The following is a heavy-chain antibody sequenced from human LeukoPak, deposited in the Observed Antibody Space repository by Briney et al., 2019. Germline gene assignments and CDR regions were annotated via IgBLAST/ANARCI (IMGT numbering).Heavy chain of an antibody. CDR1: GFTFSSYA. Sequence: PGGSLRLSCAASGFTFSSYAMSWVRQAPGKGLEWVSAISGSGGSTYYADSVKGRFTISRDNSKNTLYLQMNSLRAEDTAVYYCAKGAYSSSWYELYYFDYWGQGTLVTVSS. CDR3: AKGAYSSSWYELYYFDY. D-gene: IGHD6-13*01. CDR2: ISGSGGST. J-gene: IGHJ4*02. V-gene: IGHV3-23*01.